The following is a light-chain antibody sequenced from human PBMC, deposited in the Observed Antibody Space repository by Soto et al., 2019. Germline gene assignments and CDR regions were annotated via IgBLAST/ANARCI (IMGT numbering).Light chain of an antibody. CDR3: AAWDGSLSAVV. CDR2: RSN. CDR1: SSNIGSNA. Sequence: QSLLTQPPSASGTPGQRVTISCSGSSSNIGSNAVNWYQHILGTAPKLLIYRSNQRPSGVPDRFSGSKSGTSASLAISGLQSEDEADYYCAAWDGSLSAVVFGGGTKLTVL. J-gene: IGLJ2*01. V-gene: IGLV1-44*01.